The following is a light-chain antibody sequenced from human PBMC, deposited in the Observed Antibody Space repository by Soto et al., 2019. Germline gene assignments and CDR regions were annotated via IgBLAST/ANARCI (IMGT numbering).Light chain of an antibody. J-gene: IGKJ4*01. CDR3: QQRSNWPPT. Sequence: EIVLTQSPGTLSLSPGGRATLSCRASQSVSSSYLAWYKQKPGQAPRVXIYGASSRATGIPARFSGSGSGTDFTLTISSLEPEDFEVYYCQQRSNWPPTFGGGTKVDIK. CDR2: GAS. CDR1: QSVSSSY. V-gene: IGKV3D-20*02.